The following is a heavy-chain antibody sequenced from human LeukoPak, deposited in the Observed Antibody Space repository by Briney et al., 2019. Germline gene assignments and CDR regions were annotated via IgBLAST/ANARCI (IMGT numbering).Heavy chain of an antibody. Sequence: SETLSLTCTVSGGSISSSSYYWGWIRQPPGKGLEWIGSIYYSGSTYYNPSLKSRVTISVDTSKNQFSLKLSSVTAADTAVYYCARDSYDSSGYFNWFDPWGQGTLVTVSS. J-gene: IGHJ5*02. CDR3: ARDSYDSSGYFNWFDP. D-gene: IGHD3-22*01. CDR2: IYYSGST. CDR1: GGSISSSSYY. V-gene: IGHV4-39*07.